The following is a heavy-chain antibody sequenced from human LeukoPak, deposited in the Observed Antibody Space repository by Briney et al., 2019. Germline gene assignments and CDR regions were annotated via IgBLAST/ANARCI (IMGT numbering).Heavy chain of an antibody. V-gene: IGHV4-30-4*08. D-gene: IGHD2-2*02. J-gene: IGHJ3*02. CDR3: ARAGVVPAAIGRGFDI. CDR1: GGSIRSGDHY. Sequence: SQTLSFTCIVSGGSIRSGDHYWSWIRQPPGKGLEWIGYIYFNGDTYYDPSLKSRVSISVDTSKNLFSLNLSSVTAADTAVYYCARAGVVPAAIGRGFDIWGQGSVVTVSS. CDR2: IYFNGDT.